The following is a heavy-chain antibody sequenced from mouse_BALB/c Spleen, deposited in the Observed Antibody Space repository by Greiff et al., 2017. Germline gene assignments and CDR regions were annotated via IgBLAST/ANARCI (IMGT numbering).Heavy chain of an antibody. V-gene: IGHV5-6-3*01. Sequence: DVHLVESGGGLVQPGGSLKLSCAASGFTFSSYGMSWVRQTPDKRLELVATINSNGGSTYYPDSVKGRFTISRDNAKNTLYLQMSSLKSEDTAMYYCARGGTLAYYGISDAMDYWGQGTSVTVSS. D-gene: IGHD2-10*01. CDR2: INSNGGST. CDR1: GFTFSSYG. CDR3: ARGGTLAYYGISDAMDY. J-gene: IGHJ4*01.